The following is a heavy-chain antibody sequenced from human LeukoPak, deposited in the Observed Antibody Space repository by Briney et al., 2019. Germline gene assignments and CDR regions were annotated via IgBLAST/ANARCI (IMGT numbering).Heavy chain of an antibody. CDR3: ARGRITIFGVVIIDY. V-gene: IGHV4-34*01. J-gene: IGHJ4*02. D-gene: IGHD3-3*01. Sequence: PSETLSLTCAVYGGSFSGYYWSWIRQPPGKGLEWIGEINHSGSTNYNPSLKSRVTISVDTSKNQFSLKLSSVTAADTAVYYCARGRITIFGVVIIDYWGQGTLVTVSS. CDR2: INHSGST. CDR1: GGSFSGYY.